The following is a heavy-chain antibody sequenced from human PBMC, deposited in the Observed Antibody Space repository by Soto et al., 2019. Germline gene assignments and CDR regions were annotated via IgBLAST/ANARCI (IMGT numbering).Heavy chain of an antibody. J-gene: IGHJ6*02. CDR3: ARGSIVAAEYGMDV. CDR2: IWHDGSKT. V-gene: IGHV3-33*01. CDR1: GFSFSSYG. Sequence: GGSLRLSCAASGFSFSSYGMHWVRQAPGKGLEWVAVIWHDGSKTYYADSVKGRLIISRDNSKNTLYVQINSLRAEDRGVYFCARGSIVAAEYGMDVWGQGTTVTVSS. D-gene: IGHD6-13*01.